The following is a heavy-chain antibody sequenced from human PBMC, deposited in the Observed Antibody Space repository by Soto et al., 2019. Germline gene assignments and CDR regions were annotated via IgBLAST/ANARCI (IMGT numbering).Heavy chain of an antibody. CDR2: IKQDGSER. V-gene: IGHV3-7*01. CDR1: GFTLSTYW. Sequence: EVQLVESGGGLVQPGGSLRLSCVTSGFTLSTYWMVWVRRAPRKGLEWVATIKQDGSERYYVDSVKGRFSISRDNAKNVVYLQMQSLRTDDTAVYYCARGGYPSDYWGQGTLVTVSS. J-gene: IGHJ4*02. D-gene: IGHD1-1*01. CDR3: ARGGYPSDY.